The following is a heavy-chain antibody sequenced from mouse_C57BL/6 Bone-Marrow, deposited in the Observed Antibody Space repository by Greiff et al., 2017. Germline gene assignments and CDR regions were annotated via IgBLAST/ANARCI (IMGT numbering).Heavy chain of an antibody. Sequence: VQLQQPGAELVKPGASVKMSCKASGYTFTSYWITWVKQRPGQGLEWIGDIYPGSGSTNYNEKFKSKATLTVDTSSSTAYMQLSSLTSDDSAVYYCARKNYDYDAWFAYWGQGTLVTVSA. D-gene: IGHD2-4*01. CDR3: ARKNYDYDAWFAY. J-gene: IGHJ3*01. CDR2: IYPGSGST. CDR1: GYTFTSYW. V-gene: IGHV1-55*01.